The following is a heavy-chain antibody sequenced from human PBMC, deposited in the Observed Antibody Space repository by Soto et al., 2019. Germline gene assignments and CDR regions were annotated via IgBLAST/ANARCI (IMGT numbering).Heavy chain of an antibody. CDR3: AGPSEQTRIYYYYGMVV. CDR2: IIPIFGTA. J-gene: IGHJ6*02. V-gene: IGHV1-69*13. D-gene: IGHD1-1*01. Sequence: SVKVSCKASGGTFSSYAISWVRQAPGQGLEWMGGIIPIFGTANYAQKFQGRVTITADESTSTAYMELSSLRSEDTAVYYCAGPSEQTRIYYYYGMVVWGQGPTVTVSS. CDR1: GGTFSSYA.